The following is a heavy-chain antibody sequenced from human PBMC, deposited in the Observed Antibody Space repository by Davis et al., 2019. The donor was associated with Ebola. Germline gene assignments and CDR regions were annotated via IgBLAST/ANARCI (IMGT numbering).Heavy chain of an antibody. D-gene: IGHD6-6*01. J-gene: IGHJ6*02. V-gene: IGHV1-69*13. CDR3: ARNIYSSSFMYGMDV. Sequence: SVKVSCKASGGTFRSDALSWVRQAPGQGLEWMGGIIPLLGSAKYAQKFQDRVSITADESTSTAYMEVNGLISEDTAIYYCARNIYSSSFMYGMDVWGQGTTVTVSS. CDR1: GGTFRSDA. CDR2: IIPLLGSA.